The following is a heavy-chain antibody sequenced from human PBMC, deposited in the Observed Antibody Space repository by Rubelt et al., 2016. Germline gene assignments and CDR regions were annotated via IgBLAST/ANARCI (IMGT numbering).Heavy chain of an antibody. D-gene: IGHD3-22*01. Sequence: QVQLVQSGAEVKKPGASVKVSCKASGYTFTCYGISWVRQAPGQGLEWMGWISAYNGNTNYAQKLQGRVTMTTDTSQSTAYMELRSLRSDDTAVYYCARVEYYYDSSGYSDYWGQGTLVTVSS. CDR1: GYTFTCYG. V-gene: IGHV1-18*01. CDR2: ISAYNGNT. J-gene: IGHJ4*02. CDR3: ARVEYYYDSSGYSDY.